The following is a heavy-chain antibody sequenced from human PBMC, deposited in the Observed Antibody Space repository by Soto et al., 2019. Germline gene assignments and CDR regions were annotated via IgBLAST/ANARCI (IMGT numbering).Heavy chain of an antibody. CDR3: AHSRAVTPNYWYFDL. D-gene: IGHD4-17*01. CDR1: GFSLSTSGVG. Sequence: QITLKESGPTLVKPTQTLTLTCTFSGFSLSTSGVGVGWIRQRPGKALEWLALIYWDDDKRYSPSLKSRLTITKDTSKNQLVLTMTNIDPVDTATYYCAHSRAVTPNYWYFDLWGRGTLVTVSS. V-gene: IGHV2-5*02. J-gene: IGHJ2*01. CDR2: IYWDDDK.